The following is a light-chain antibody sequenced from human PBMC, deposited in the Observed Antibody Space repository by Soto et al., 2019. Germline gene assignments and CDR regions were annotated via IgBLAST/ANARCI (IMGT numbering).Light chain of an antibody. Sequence: QSALTQPPSASETPGQRVIISCSGSSSNIGSNTVNWYQQLPGTAPKLLIFSNNHRPSGVPDRFSGSKSGTSASLAISGLQSEDEADYYCAAWDDSLNGFWVFGGGTKLTVL. J-gene: IGLJ3*02. CDR3: AAWDDSLNGFWV. CDR2: SNN. CDR1: SSNIGSNT. V-gene: IGLV1-44*01.